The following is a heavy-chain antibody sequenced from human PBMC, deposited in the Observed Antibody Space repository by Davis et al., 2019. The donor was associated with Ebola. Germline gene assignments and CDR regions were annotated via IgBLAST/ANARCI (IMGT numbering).Heavy chain of an antibody. CDR3: AREVYEGYYYGMDV. CDR2: INHSGST. D-gene: IGHD2/OR15-2a*01. J-gene: IGHJ6*02. V-gene: IGHV4-34*01. Sequence: PSETLSLTCAVFGGSFSGYYWSWIRQPPGKGLEWIGEINHSGSTNYNPSLKSRVTISVDTSKNQFSLKLRSVTAADTAVYYCAREVYEGYYYGMDVWGQGTTVTVSS. CDR1: GGSFSGYY.